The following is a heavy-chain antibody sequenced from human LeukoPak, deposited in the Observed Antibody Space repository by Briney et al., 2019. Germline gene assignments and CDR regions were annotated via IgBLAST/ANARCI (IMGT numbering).Heavy chain of an antibody. J-gene: IGHJ4*02. Sequence: SVKVSCKASGGTFSSYAISWVRQAPGQGLEWMGGIIPIFGTANYAQKFQGRVTITADESTSTAYMELSSLRSEDTAVYYCARVNCSSTSCIHPPYFHWDQGTLVTVSS. D-gene: IGHD2-2*01. CDR2: IIPIFGTA. V-gene: IGHV1-69*13. CDR3: ARVNCSSTSCIHPPYFH. CDR1: GGTFSSYA.